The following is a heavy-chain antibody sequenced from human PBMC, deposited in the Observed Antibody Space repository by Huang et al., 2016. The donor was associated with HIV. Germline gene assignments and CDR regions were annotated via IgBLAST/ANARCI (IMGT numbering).Heavy chain of an antibody. J-gene: IGHJ4*02. CDR1: GYTFTGYY. V-gene: IGHV1-2*02. CDR3: ARGPYYYDSSGYYLFDY. Sequence: VQLVQSGAEVKKPGASVKVSCKATGYTFTGYYMHWVRQAPGQGLEWMGWINPNSGGTNYAKKFQGRVTMTRDTSISTAYMELSRLRSDDTAVYYCARGPYYYDSSGYYLFDYWGQGTLVTVSS. CDR2: INPNSGGT. D-gene: IGHD3-22*01.